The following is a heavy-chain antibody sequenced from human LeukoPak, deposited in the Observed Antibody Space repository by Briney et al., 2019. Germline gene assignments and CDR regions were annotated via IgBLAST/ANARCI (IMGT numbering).Heavy chain of an antibody. CDR3: ARTSIAASPRFDY. Sequence: ETLSLTCTVSGGSISSYYWSWIRQPPGKGLEWIGYIYYSGSTNYNPSLKSRVTISVDTSKNQFSLKLSSVTAADTAVYYCARTSIAASPRFDYWGQGTLVTVSS. CDR1: GGSISSYY. V-gene: IGHV4-59*01. J-gene: IGHJ4*02. CDR2: IYYSGST. D-gene: IGHD6-6*01.